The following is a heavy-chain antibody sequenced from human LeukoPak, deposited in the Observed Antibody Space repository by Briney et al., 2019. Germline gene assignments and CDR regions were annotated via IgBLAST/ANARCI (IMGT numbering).Heavy chain of an antibody. CDR1: GGTFSSYA. D-gene: IGHD2-2*02. V-gene: IGHV1-69*13. Sequence: GASVKVSCKASGGTFSSYAISWVRQATGQGLEWMGGIIPIFGTANYAQKFQGRVTITADESTSTAYMELSSLRSEDTAVYYCARGDIVVVPAAIRLGAFDIWGQGTMVTVSS. CDR3: ARGDIVVVPAAIRLGAFDI. J-gene: IGHJ3*02. CDR2: IIPIFGTA.